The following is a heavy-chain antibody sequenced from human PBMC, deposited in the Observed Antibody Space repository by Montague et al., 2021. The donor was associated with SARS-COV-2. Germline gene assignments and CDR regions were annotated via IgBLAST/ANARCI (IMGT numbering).Heavy chain of an antibody. CDR1: GDSTSRSHYF. CDR3: ARWGLNNAFDI. D-gene: IGHD1/OR15-1a*01. CDR2: IYFTGKT. J-gene: IGHJ3*02. V-gene: IGHV4-39*02. Sequence: SETLSLTCSVSGDSTSRSHYFWAWIRQPPGVGLEWIGSIYFTGKTYYHPSLKSRVTISIDTSKNHFSLRLSSVTAADSAVFYCARWGLNNAFDIWGLGTMITISS.